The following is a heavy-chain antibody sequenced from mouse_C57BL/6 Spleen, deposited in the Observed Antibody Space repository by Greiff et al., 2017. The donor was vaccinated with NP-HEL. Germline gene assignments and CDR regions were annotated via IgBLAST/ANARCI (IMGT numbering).Heavy chain of an antibody. J-gene: IGHJ4*01. V-gene: IGHV1-55*01. CDR1: GYTFTSYW. CDR2: IYPGSGST. Sequence: VQLQQPGAELVKPGASVKMSCKASGYTFTSYWITWVKQRPGQGLEWIGDIYPGSGSTNYNEKFKSKATLTVDTSSSTAYMQLSSLTSEDSAVYYCARYGYVYYYAMDYWGQGTSVTVSS. D-gene: IGHD2-2*01. CDR3: ARYGYVYYYAMDY.